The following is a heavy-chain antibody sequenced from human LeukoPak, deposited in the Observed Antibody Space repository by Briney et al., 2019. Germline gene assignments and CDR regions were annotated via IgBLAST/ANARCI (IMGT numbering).Heavy chain of an antibody. J-gene: IGHJ4*02. Sequence: GGSLRLSCAASGFTFDDYAMHWVRQAPGKGLEWVSGISWNSGSIGYADSVKGRFTISRDNAKGTLYLQMSSLRAEDTAVYYCTGHHQAYSRTYWGQGTLVTVSS. CDR1: GFTFDDYA. D-gene: IGHD4-11*01. V-gene: IGHV3-9*01. CDR2: ISWNSGSI. CDR3: TGHHQAYSRTY.